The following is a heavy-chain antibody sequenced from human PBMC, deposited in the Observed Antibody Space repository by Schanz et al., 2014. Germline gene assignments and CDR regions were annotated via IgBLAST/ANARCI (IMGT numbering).Heavy chain of an antibody. Sequence: VQLVESGGGLVQPGGSVRLSCGASGFSFSTHWMAWVRQAPGKGLEWVAYISYDGRNNFQADSVRGRFTISRDISKNTLFLQMNSLRVEDTAVYYCAQDFSGYPAYWGQGTLVTVSS. J-gene: IGHJ4*02. D-gene: IGHD5-12*01. V-gene: IGHV3-30*18. CDR1: GFSFSTHW. CDR3: AQDFSGYPAY. CDR2: ISYDGRNN.